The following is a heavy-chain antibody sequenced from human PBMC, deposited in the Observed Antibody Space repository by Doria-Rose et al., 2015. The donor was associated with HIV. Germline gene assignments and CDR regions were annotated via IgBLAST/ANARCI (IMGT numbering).Heavy chain of an antibody. J-gene: IGHJ6*03. V-gene: IGHV3-9*01. D-gene: IGHD3-3*01. Sequence: VQLVQSGGGLDQPGRSLRLSCVGSGFSFESYAMHWVRLAPGKGLEWVAGISLDSGAKGNADSVEGRFTITRDNAKKSVYLEMRSLRPEDTAFYYCAKAPIIGPKYYFYMDVWGKGTSVTVSS. CDR2: ISLDSGAK. CDR1: GFSFESYA. CDR3: AKAPIIGPKYYFYMDV.